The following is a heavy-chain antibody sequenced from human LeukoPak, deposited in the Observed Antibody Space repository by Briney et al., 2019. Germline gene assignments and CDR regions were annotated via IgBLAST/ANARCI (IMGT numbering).Heavy chain of an antibody. D-gene: IGHD3-10*01. CDR2: ISSSSSYI. CDR3: ARDRMVRGAYFDY. J-gene: IGHJ4*02. Sequence: GESLRLSCAASGFTFSSYSMNWVRQAPGKGLEWVSPISSSSSYIYYADSVKGRFTISRDNAKNSLYLQMNSLRAEDTAVYYCARDRMVRGAYFDYWGQGTLVTVSS. CDR1: GFTFSSYS. V-gene: IGHV3-21*01.